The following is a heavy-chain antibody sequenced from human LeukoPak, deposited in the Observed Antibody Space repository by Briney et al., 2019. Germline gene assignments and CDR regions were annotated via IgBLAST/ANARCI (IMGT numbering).Heavy chain of an antibody. V-gene: IGHV1-2*06. CDR3: ARGYCSGGSCYSVENWFDP. CDR1: GYTFTGYY. CDR2: IIPNSGGT. J-gene: IGHJ5*02. D-gene: IGHD2-15*01. Sequence: ASVTVSCKAAGYTFTGYYMFWVRQAPGQGLEWMGRIIPNSGGTNYAQKFQGRVTMTRDTSISTAYMELSRLRSDDTAVYYCARGYCSGGSCYSVENWFDPWGQGTLVTVSS.